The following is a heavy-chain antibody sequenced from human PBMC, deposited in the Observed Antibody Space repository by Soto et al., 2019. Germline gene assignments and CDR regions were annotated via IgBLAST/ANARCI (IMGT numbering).Heavy chain of an antibody. CDR1: GFTFSSYG. D-gene: IGHD3-16*02. V-gene: IGHV3-30*18. J-gene: IGHJ6*02. CDR2: ISYDGSNK. CDR3: AKDRSLYYYYGMDV. Sequence: VQLVESGGGVVQPGRSLRLSCAASGFTFSSYGMHWVRQAPGKGLEWVAVISYDGSNKYYADSVKGRFTISRDNSKNTLYLQMNSLRAEDTAVYYCAKDRSLYYYYGMDVWGQGTTVTVSS.